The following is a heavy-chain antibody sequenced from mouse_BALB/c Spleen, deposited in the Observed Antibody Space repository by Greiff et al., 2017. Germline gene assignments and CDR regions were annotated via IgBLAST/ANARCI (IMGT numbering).Heavy chain of an antibody. CDR1: GFTFSSFG. CDR2: ISSGSSTI. CDR3: ARNYGSSYGYFDV. J-gene: IGHJ1*01. Sequence: EVQRVASGGGLVQPGGSRKLSCAASGFTFSSFGMHWVRQAPEKGLEWVAYISSGSSTIYYADTVKGRFTISRDNPKNTLFLQMTSLRSEDTAMYYCARNYGSSYGYFDVWGAGTTVTVSS. V-gene: IGHV5-17*02. D-gene: IGHD1-1*01.